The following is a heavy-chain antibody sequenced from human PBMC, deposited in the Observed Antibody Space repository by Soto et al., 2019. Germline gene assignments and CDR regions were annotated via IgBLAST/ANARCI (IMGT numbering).Heavy chain of an antibody. CDR3: VRGPWLVGDVTSFDY. CDR1: GFTFSTYG. CDR2: IWNHGRED. V-gene: IGHV3-33*01. D-gene: IGHD6-19*01. Sequence: QVHLVKSGGGVIQPGRSLRLSCAASGFTFSTYGMHWVRQAPGRGLEWVALIWNHGREDSYADSVKGRFTISRDNSKNTVWLQMNSLRADDTAVYYCVRGPWLVGDVTSFDYWGQGSLVTVSS. J-gene: IGHJ4*02.